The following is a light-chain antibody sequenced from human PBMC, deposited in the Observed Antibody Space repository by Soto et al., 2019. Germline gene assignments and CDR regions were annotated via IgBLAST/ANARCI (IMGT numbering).Light chain of an antibody. CDR2: AAS. Sequence: DIQMTQSPSSLSASVGDRVTIPCRASESISRNLNWYQQKAGKAPKLLIYAASSLQSGVPSRFSGSASGTDFTLTISSLQPEDFATYYCQQSYTMPFTFGPGTKVDI. CDR1: ESISRN. V-gene: IGKV1-39*01. CDR3: QQSYTMPFT. J-gene: IGKJ3*01.